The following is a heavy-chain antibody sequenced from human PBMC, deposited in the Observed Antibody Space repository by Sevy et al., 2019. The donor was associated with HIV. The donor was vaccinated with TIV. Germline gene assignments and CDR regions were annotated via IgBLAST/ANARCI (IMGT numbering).Heavy chain of an antibody. J-gene: IGHJ5*01. CDR2: INQDGSEK. Sequence: LSLTCAVSGFTVSSYWVSWVRQAPGKGLEWVANINQDGSEKYYVDSVKGRFTISRDSAKNSVYVQMNSLRDEDTGVYYCVRDRSSSWFDSWGQGTLVTVSS. CDR3: VRDRSSSWFDS. CDR1: GFTVSSYW. V-gene: IGHV3-7*01. D-gene: IGHD6-13*01.